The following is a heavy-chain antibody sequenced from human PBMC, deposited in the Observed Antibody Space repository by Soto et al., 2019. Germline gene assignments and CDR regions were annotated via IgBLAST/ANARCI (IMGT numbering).Heavy chain of an antibody. CDR2: ISSRSDTL. CDR1: GFTFSAYA. Sequence: GGSLRLSCEGSGFTFSAYAMNWVRQAPGKGLEWVSYISSRSDTLYYADSVKGRFTVSRDNAKNSVYLDMNSLSAEDTAVYYCARESEDLTSNFDYWGQGTLVTVSS. CDR3: ARESEDLTSNFDY. J-gene: IGHJ4*02. V-gene: IGHV3-48*04.